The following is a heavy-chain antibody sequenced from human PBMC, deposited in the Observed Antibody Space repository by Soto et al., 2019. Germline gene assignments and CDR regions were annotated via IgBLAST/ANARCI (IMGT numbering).Heavy chain of an antibody. D-gene: IGHD1-26*01. Sequence: EVQLLESGGGLVQPGGSLRLSCAASGFTFSSYAMSWVRQAPGKGLAWVSAISGSGGSTYYADSVKGRFTISRDNSKNTLYLQMNSLRAEDTAVYYCAKDPGEQNWFDPWGQGTLVTVSS. CDR2: ISGSGGST. CDR3: AKDPGEQNWFDP. V-gene: IGHV3-23*01. CDR1: GFTFSSYA. J-gene: IGHJ5*02.